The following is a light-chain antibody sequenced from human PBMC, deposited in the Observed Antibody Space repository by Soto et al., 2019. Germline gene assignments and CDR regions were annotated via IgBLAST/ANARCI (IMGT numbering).Light chain of an antibody. CDR1: QSIASSY. Sequence: PGERATLSCRASQSIASSYFGWYQQKPGQAPRLLIYGTSSRATGIPDRFSGGGSGTDFTLTISRLEPEDVAVYYCQHYGTSPFTFGPGTKVEIK. CDR3: QHYGTSPFT. V-gene: IGKV3-20*01. J-gene: IGKJ3*01. CDR2: GTS.